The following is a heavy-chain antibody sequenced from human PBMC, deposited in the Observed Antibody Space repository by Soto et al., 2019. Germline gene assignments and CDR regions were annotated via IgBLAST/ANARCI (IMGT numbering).Heavy chain of an antibody. CDR1: GYSFTSYW. Sequence: GESLKISCKGSGYSFTSYWIGWVRQMPGKGLEWMGIIYPGDSDTRYSPSFQGQVTISADKSISTAYLQWSSLKASDTAMYYCARQTCPPTYYYDSSGYYFDYWGQGTLVTVSS. CDR3: ARQTCPPTYYYDSSGYYFDY. D-gene: IGHD3-22*01. CDR2: IYPGDSDT. V-gene: IGHV5-51*01. J-gene: IGHJ4*02.